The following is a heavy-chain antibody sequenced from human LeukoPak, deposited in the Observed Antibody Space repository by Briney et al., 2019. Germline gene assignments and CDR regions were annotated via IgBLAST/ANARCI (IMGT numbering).Heavy chain of an antibody. V-gene: IGHV3-30*02. CDR3: ANELVDAGSGYDWDGGHLDY. CDR1: GFTFSSYG. CDR2: IRYDGSNK. J-gene: IGHJ4*02. Sequence: GGSLRLSCAASGFTFSSYGMHWVRQAPGKGLEWVAFIRYDGSNKYYADSVKGRFTISRDNSKNTLYLQMNSLRAEDTAVYYCANELVDAGSGYDWDGGHLDYWGQGTLVTVSS. D-gene: IGHD5-12*01.